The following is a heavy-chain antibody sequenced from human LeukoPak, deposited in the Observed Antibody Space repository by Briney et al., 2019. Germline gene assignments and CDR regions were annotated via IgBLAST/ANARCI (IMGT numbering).Heavy chain of an antibody. CDR1: GFTFSSYS. V-gene: IGHV3-48*04. Sequence: GGSLRLSCAASGFTFSSYSMNWVRQAPGKGLEWVSYISSSSSTIYYADSVKGRFTISRDNAKNSLYLQMNSLRAEDTAVYYCARDRAVLGYWGQGTLVTVSS. CDR2: ISSSSSTI. D-gene: IGHD3-10*01. J-gene: IGHJ4*02. CDR3: ARDRAVLGY.